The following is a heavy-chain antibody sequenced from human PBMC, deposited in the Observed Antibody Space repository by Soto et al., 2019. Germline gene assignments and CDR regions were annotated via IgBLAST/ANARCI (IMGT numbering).Heavy chain of an antibody. CDR1: GGTFSSYC. CDR3: ARSQVSSTSLEIYYYYYYGMDV. D-gene: IGHD2-2*01. J-gene: IGHJ6*02. CDR2: SIPISGTA. V-gene: IGHV1-69*01. Sequence: QVQLVQSGAEVKKPGSSVKVSCKASGGTFSSYCISWVRQAPGQGLEWMGGSIPISGTANYAQKFQGRVTITADESTSTAYMELSSLRSEDTAVYYCARSQVSSTSLEIYYYYYYGMDVWGQGTTVTVSS.